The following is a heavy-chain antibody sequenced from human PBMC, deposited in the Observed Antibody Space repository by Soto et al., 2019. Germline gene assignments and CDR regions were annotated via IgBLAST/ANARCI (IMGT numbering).Heavy chain of an antibody. CDR1: GFTFSSYA. V-gene: IGHV3-30-3*01. CDR2: ISYDGSDK. J-gene: IGHJ4*02. CDR3: ARDYYKYYDSSGYYRSPAY. D-gene: IGHD3-22*01. Sequence: SGGSLRLSCAASGFTFSSYAMHWVRQAPGKGLEWVALISYDGSDKDYADSVKGRFTISRDNSRNKLFLQMNSLRAEDTAVYYCARDYYKYYDSSGYYRSPAYWGQGTLVTVSS.